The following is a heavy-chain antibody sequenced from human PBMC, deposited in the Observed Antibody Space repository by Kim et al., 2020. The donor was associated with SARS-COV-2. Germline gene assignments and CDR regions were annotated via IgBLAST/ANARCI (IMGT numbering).Heavy chain of an antibody. V-gene: IGHV3-23*01. Sequence: GGSLRLSCVASGFTFDTYAMSWVRQAPGKGLEWVSDISGGADKKFYADSVRGRFTISRDNSKNTLYLQMKSLRDDDTALYYCAKMVIMDGYNYFYYYAMDLWRRGTTVTVSS. D-gene: IGHD2-21*01. CDR1: GFTFDTYA. CDR3: AKMVIMDGYNYFYYYAMDL. J-gene: IGHJ6*01. CDR2: ISGGADKK.